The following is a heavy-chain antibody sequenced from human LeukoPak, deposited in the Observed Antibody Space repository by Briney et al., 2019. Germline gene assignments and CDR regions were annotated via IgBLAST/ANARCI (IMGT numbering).Heavy chain of an antibody. CDR2: VSGSGGST. J-gene: IGHJ4*02. CDR3: AKQFSGYQYYFDY. V-gene: IGHV3-23*01. D-gene: IGHD3-22*01. Sequence: GGTLRLSCAASGFTFSSYGMAWVSQAPGKGLEWVSSVSGSGGSTHYADSVKGRFTISRDNSKNTLYLQMNSLRAEDTAVYYCAKQFSGYQYYFDYWGQGTLVTVSS. CDR1: GFTFSSYG.